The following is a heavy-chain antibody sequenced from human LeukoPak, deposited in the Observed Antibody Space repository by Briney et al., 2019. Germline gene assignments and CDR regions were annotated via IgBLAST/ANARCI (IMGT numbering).Heavy chain of an antibody. CDR2: IYSGGNT. V-gene: IGHV3-53*01. J-gene: IGHJ4*02. CDR3: ARGETSSYDY. CDR1: GFTVSINY. D-gene: IGHD2-2*01. Sequence: GGSLRLSCAASGFTVSINYMSWVRQAPGKGLEWVSVIYSGGNTYYADSVKGRFTISRDNSKNTVYLQMNSLRAEDTAVYYCARGETSSYDYWGQGTLDTVSS.